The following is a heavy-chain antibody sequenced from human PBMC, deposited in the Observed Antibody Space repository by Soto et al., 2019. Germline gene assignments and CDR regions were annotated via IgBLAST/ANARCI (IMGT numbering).Heavy chain of an antibody. CDR1: GYLFTGYY. CDR2: ISPNNGGT. J-gene: IGHJ4*02. CDR3: ARRSDYDDYCRLEF. V-gene: IGHV1-2*02. D-gene: IGHD4-17*01. Sequence: ASVKVSCKASGYLFTGYYMQWLRQAPGHGPEWMGWISPNNGGTNYAQKFRGRVSMTRDTSISTVYMELSRLRFDDTAVYYCARRSDYDDYCRLEFWGQGTRVTVSP.